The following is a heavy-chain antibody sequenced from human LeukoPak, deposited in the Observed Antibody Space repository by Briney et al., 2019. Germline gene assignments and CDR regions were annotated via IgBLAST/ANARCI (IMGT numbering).Heavy chain of an antibody. V-gene: IGHV1-2*02. J-gene: IGHJ4*02. CDR3: ASLSYYDLSGYFY. D-gene: IGHD3-22*01. CDR2: INPNSGGT. CDR1: GYPFIGNY. Sequence: PMASVKVSCKASGYPFIGNYIHWVRQAPGQGFEWMGWINPNSGGTQYSQKFQGRVTLTRDTSITTGYMELSGLTSDDTAVYYCASLSYYDLSGYFYWGQGTLVTVSS.